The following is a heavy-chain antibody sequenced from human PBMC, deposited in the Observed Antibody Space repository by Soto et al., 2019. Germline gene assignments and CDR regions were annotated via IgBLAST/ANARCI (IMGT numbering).Heavy chain of an antibody. CDR3: TSLYASGSP. Sequence: EVQLVESGGGLVQPGGSLKLSCVVSGSTFSGSAMHWVRQASGKGLEWVGRIRSKANNYATAYAASVKGRFTISRDDSKNTAYLQMNSLKTEDTAVYYCTSLYASGSPWGQGTLVTVSS. CDR2: IRSKANNYAT. D-gene: IGHD3-10*01. J-gene: IGHJ4*02. CDR1: GSTFSGSA. V-gene: IGHV3-73*02.